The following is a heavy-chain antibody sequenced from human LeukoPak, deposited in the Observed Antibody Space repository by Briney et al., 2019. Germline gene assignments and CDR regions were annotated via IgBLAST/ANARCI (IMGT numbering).Heavy chain of an antibody. CDR1: GDSISSYY. CDR2: IYYSGST. D-gene: IGHD1-26*01. Sequence: SETLSLTCTVSGDSISSYYWGWIRQPPGKGLEWIGSIYYSGSTYYNPSLKSRVTISVDTSKNQFSLKLSSVTAADTAVYYCARLGGTVQFDYWGQGTLVTVSS. V-gene: IGHV4-39*01. J-gene: IGHJ4*02. CDR3: ARLGGTVQFDY.